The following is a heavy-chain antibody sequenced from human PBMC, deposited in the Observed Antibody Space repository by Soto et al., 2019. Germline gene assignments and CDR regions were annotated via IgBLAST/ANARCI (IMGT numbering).Heavy chain of an antibody. J-gene: IGHJ6*02. CDR3: ARGVVVVTATYGMDV. V-gene: IGHV3-30-3*01. CDR2: ISDDGSNK. Sequence: GGSLRLSCAASGFTFSNYALHWVRQAPGKGLEWVAVISDDGSNKYYADSVKGRFTISRDNSKNTLYLQMNSLRAEDMAVYYCARGVVVVTATYGMDVWGQGTTVTVSS. D-gene: IGHD2-15*01. CDR1: GFTFSNYA.